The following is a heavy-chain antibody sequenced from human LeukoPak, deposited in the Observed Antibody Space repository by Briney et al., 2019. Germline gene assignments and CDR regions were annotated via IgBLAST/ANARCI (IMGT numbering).Heavy chain of an antibody. CDR2: ISGSGST. V-gene: IGHV4-4*09. J-gene: IGHJ4*02. Sequence: SETLSLTCSVSGVSMNSHYLNWIRQPPGKGLEWIGFISGSGSTNYNPSLMSRVTMSLETSKRQFSLKLRSVTAADTAVYYCVVSPNQDFYDYWGQGTLVPVSS. CDR1: GVSMNSHY. CDR3: VVSPNQDFYDY.